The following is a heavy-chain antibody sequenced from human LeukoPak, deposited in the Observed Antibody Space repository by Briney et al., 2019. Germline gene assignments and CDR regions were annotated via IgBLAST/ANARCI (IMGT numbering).Heavy chain of an antibody. J-gene: IGHJ4*02. V-gene: IGHV4-59*01. CDR1: GGSISSYY. D-gene: IGHD5-24*01. Sequence: SETLSLTCTVSGGSISSYYWSWLRQPPGKGLEWIRYIYYSGSTNYNPSLKSRVTISVDTSKNQFSLKLSSVTAADTAVYYCARRVPDGLGLFDYWGQGTLVTVSS. CDR3: ARRVPDGLGLFDY. CDR2: IYYSGST.